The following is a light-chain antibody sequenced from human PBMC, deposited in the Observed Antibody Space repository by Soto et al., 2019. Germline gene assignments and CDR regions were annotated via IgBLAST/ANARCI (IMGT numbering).Light chain of an antibody. CDR1: QSISSSY. V-gene: IGKV3-20*01. CDR3: QQYVSWM. J-gene: IGKJ1*01. CDR2: GAS. Sequence: EIVLTQSPDTLSLSPGERATLSCRASQSISSSYLAWYQQKPGQAPRLLIYGASSRATGIPDRFSGSGSGTDFTLTSSRLEPEDSAMYYCQQYVSWMFGKGTKLEIK.